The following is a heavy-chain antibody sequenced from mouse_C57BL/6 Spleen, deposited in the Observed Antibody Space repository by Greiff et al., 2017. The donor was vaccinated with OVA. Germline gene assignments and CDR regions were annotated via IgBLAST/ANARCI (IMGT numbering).Heavy chain of an antibody. CDR1: GYTFTSYW. J-gene: IGHJ4*01. CDR3: AIRGYDYDEDYAMDY. Sequence: QVQLKQPGAELVKPGASVKVSCKASGYTFTSYWMHWVKQRPGQGLEWIGRIHPSDSDTNYNQKFKGKATLTVDKSSSTAYMQLSSLTSEDSAVYYCAIRGYDYDEDYAMDYWGQGTSVTVSS. D-gene: IGHD2-4*01. V-gene: IGHV1-74*01. CDR2: IHPSDSDT.